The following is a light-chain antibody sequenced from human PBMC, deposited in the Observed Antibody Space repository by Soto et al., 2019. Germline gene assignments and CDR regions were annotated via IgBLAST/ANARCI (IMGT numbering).Light chain of an antibody. J-gene: IGLJ7*01. CDR3: SSYAGSNTAV. V-gene: IGLV2-8*01. CDR1: SSDVGGYNY. Sequence: QSALTQPPSASGSPGQSVTISCTGTSSDVGGYNYVSWCQQHPGKAPKLMIYEVSKRPSGVPDRFSGSKSGNTASLTVSGLQAEDEADYYCSSYAGSNTAVFGGGTQLTVL. CDR2: EVS.